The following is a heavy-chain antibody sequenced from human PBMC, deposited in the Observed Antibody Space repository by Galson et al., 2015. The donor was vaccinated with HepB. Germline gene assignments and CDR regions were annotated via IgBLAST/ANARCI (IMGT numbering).Heavy chain of an antibody. CDR2: IIPIFGTA. Sequence: SVKVSCKASGGTFSSYAISWVRQAPGQGLEWMGGIIPIFGTANYAQKFQGRVTITADESTSTAYMELSSLRSEDTAVYYCARGGPYCSSTSCYNYYYYYGMDVWGQGTTVTVSS. J-gene: IGHJ6*02. CDR3: ARGGPYCSSTSCYNYYYYYGMDV. D-gene: IGHD2-2*01. V-gene: IGHV1-69*13. CDR1: GGTFSSYA.